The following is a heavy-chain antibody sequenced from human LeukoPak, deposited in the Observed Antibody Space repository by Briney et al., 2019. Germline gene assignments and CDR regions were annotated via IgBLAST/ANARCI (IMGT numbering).Heavy chain of an antibody. CDR3: ARAIPRGGFRVALYYYYYMDV. CDR2: IYYSGST. D-gene: IGHD2-15*01. V-gene: IGHV4-59*01. Sequence: SETLSLTCTVSGGSISSYYWSWIRQPPGKGLEWIGYIYYSGSTNYNPSLKSRVTISVDTSKNQFSLKLSSVTAADTAVYYCARAIPRGGFRVALYYYYYMDVWGKGTTVTVSS. CDR1: GGSISSYY. J-gene: IGHJ6*03.